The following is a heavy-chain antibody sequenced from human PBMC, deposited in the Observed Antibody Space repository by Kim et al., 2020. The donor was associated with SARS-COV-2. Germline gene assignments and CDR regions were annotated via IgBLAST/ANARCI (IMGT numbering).Heavy chain of an antibody. D-gene: IGHD4-17*01. CDR1: GYTFTSYY. Sequence: ASVKVSCKASGYTFTSYYMHWVRQAPGQGLEWMGIINPSGGSTSYAQKFQGRVTMTRDTSTSTVYMELSSLRSEDTAVYYCAREKDYGESYYYYGMDVWGQGTTVTVSS. V-gene: IGHV1-46*01. CDR3: AREKDYGESYYYYGMDV. J-gene: IGHJ6*02. CDR2: INPSGGST.